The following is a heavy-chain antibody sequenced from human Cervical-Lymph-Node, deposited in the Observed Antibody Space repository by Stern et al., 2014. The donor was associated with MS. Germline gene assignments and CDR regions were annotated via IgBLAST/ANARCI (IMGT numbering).Heavy chain of an antibody. V-gene: IGHV3-30*04. CDR3: ARATSTTTVTTPYYGLDV. CDR1: GFTFSHHA. CDR2: LSYAGRKE. Sequence: QVQLVESGGGVFQPGRSLRLSCVVSGFTFSHHAIHWVRQAPGTGLSWVTVLSYAGRKEYYTDAGQGRFTVSRDHSKNTLYLQMNSLRPDDTAVYYWARATSTTTVTTPYYGLDVWGQGTTVTVSS. J-gene: IGHJ6*02. D-gene: IGHD4-17*01.